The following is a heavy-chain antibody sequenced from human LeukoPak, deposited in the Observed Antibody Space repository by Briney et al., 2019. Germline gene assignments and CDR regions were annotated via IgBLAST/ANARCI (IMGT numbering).Heavy chain of an antibody. CDR1: GDTLTELS. CDR2: FDPEDGET. Sequence: ASVKVSCKVSGDTLTELSMHWVRQAPGKGLEWMGGFDPEDGETIYAQKFQGRVTMTEDTSTDTAYMELSSLRSEDTAFYYCATDHSMANTAWWFDPWGQGTLVTVSS. CDR3: ATDHSMANTAWWFDP. D-gene: IGHD5-24*01. V-gene: IGHV1-24*01. J-gene: IGHJ5*02.